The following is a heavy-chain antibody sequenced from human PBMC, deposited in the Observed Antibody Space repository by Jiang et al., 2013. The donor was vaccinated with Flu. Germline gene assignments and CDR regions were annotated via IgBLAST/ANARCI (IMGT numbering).Heavy chain of an antibody. CDR3: AREFFYYYYAMDV. J-gene: IGHJ6*02. Sequence: GPGLVRPSQTLSLTCSVSGGSVSSSDSYWTWIRQPAGKGLEWIGRFFTSGITNYNPSLKSRVTISVETSKNQFSLKVTSVTAADTAVYFCAREFFYYYYAMDVWGQGGLGHRLL. CDR2: FFTSGIT. V-gene: IGHV4-61*02. CDR1: GGSVSSSDSY.